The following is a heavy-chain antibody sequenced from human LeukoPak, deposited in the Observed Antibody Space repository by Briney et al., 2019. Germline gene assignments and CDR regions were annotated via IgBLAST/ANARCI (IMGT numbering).Heavy chain of an antibody. CDR1: GFTFSNAW. D-gene: IGHD3-3*01. CDR2: IKSKTEGGTP. V-gene: IGHV3-15*01. J-gene: IGHJ4*02. CDR3: TSGRITIFGVDTVAY. Sequence: GGSLRLSCAASGFTFSNAWMSWVRQAPGKGLEWVSRIKSKTEGGTPDYAAPVKGRFTSSRDESRNTLYLQMNSLKPEDTAVYYCTSGRITIFGVDTVAYWGQGTLVTVSS.